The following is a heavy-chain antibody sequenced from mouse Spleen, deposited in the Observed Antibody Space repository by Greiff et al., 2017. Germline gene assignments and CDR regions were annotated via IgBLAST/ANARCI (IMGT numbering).Heavy chain of an antibody. CDR2: IWSDGST. J-gene: IGHJ3*01. Sequence: VMLVESGPGLVAPSQSLSITCTVSGFSLTSYGVHWVRQPPGKGLEWLVVIWSDGSTNYNSALKSRLSISKDNSKSQVFLKMNSLQTDDTAMYYCARQDDGYYGWFAYWGQGTLVTVSA. D-gene: IGHD2-3*01. CDR3: ARQDDGYYGWFAY. V-gene: IGHV2-6-1*01. CDR1: GFSLTSYG.